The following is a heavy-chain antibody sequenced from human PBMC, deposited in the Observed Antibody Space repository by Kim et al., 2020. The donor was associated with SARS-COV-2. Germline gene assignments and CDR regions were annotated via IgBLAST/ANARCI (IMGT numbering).Heavy chain of an antibody. CDR1: GGTFSSYA. CDR3: AREYLAQDTTVTTTGGMDV. CDR2: IIPIFGTA. Sequence: SVKVSCKASGGTFSSYAISWVRQAPGQGLEWMGGIIPIFGTANYAQKFQGRVTITADESTSTAYMELSSLRSEDTAVYYCAREYLAQDTTVTTTGGMDVWGQGTTVTVSS. D-gene: IGHD4-17*01. V-gene: IGHV1-69*13. J-gene: IGHJ6*02.